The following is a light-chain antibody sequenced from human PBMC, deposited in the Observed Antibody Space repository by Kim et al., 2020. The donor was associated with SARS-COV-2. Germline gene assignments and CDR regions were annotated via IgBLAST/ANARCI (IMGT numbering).Light chain of an antibody. Sequence: PGERATLSCRASQSVSSIYLAWYQQKPGQAPRLLIYGASSRATGIPDRFSGSGSGTDFTLTISRLEPEDFAVYYCQQYGSSLYTFGQGTKLE. CDR3: QQYGSSLYT. CDR1: QSVSSIY. V-gene: IGKV3-20*01. CDR2: GAS. J-gene: IGKJ2*01.